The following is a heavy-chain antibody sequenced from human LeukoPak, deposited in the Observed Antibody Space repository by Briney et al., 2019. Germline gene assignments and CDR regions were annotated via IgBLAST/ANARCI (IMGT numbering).Heavy chain of an antibody. CDR3: ARVLSGSYDNYFDY. CDR2: ISYDGSDK. J-gene: IGHJ4*02. V-gene: IGHV3-30*03. CDR1: GFAFSSYD. D-gene: IGHD1-26*01. Sequence: GRSLRLSCAASGFAFSSYDMDWVRQAPGKGLGWVAVISYDGSDKYYVDSVKGRFTISRDNSKNTLYLQMNSLKAEDAAVYYCARVLSGSYDNYFDYWGQGTLVSVSS.